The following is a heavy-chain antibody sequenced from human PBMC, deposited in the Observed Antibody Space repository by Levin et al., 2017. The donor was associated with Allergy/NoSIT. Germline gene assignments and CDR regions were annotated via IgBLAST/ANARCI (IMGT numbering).Heavy chain of an antibody. CDR1: GGSISSGDYY. CDR3: ARRYNEAFDI. CDR2: IHYSGST. J-gene: IGHJ3*02. V-gene: IGHV4-30-4*01. Sequence: SCTVSGGSISSGDYYWSWIRQPPGKGLEWIGYIHYSGSTYYNPSLKSRVTISVDTSKNQFSLKLSSVTAADTAVYYCARRYNEAFDIWDQGTMVTVSS. D-gene: IGHD1-14*01.